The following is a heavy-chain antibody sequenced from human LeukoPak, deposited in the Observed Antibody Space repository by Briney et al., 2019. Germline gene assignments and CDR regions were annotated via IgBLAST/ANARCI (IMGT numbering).Heavy chain of an antibody. Sequence: PGGSLRLSCAASGFIFSNYVMSWVRQAPGKGLEWVSDISGSGVNTHYADSVKGRFTISRENSQNTLYLQMNSLRAEDTAVYYCAKDGYGVLDYWGLGTLVTVSS. D-gene: IGHD4-17*01. J-gene: IGHJ4*02. V-gene: IGHV3-23*01. CDR1: GFIFSNYV. CDR3: AKDGYGVLDY. CDR2: ISGSGVNT.